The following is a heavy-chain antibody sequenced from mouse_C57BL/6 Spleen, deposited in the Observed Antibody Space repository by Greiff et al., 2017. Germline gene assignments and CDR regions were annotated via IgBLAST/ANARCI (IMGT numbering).Heavy chain of an antibody. J-gene: IGHJ2*01. D-gene: IGHD2-2*01. CDR3: ARSRWLRDYFDY. CDR2: IDPSDSES. CDR1: GYTFTSYW. Sequence: QVQLQQPGAELVRPGSSVKLSCKASGYTFTSYWMHWVKQRPIQGLEWIGNIDPSDSESHYNQKFKDKATLTVDKSSSTAYMQLSSLTSEDSAVYYCARSRWLRDYFDYWGQGTTLTVSS. V-gene: IGHV1-52*01.